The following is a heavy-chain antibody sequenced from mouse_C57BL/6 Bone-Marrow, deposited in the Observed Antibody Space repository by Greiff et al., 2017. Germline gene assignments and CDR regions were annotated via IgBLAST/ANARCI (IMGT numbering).Heavy chain of an antibody. CDR1: GYTFTSYG. V-gene: IGHV1-81*01. Sequence: VQLVESGAELARPGASVKLSCKASGYTFTSYGISWVKQRPGQGLEWIGESYPRSGNTYYNEKFKGKATLTVDKSSSTAYMELRSLTSEDSAVYFCARGNGYWFAYWGQGTLVTVSA. D-gene: IGHD2-2*01. CDR3: ARGNGYWFAY. J-gene: IGHJ3*01. CDR2: SYPRSGNT.